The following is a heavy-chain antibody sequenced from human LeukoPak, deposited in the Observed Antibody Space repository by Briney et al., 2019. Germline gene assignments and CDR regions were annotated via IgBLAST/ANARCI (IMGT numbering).Heavy chain of an antibody. CDR2: ISSSSSYI. V-gene: IGHV3-21*01. CDR3: ARGLYGSGSNAFDI. Sequence: PGGSLRLSCAASGFTFSTYSMNWVRQAPGKGLEWVSSISSSSSYIYYADSVKGRFTISRDNAKNSLYLQMNSLRAEDTAVYYCARGLYGSGSNAFDIWGQGTMVTVSS. J-gene: IGHJ3*02. CDR1: GFTFSTYS. D-gene: IGHD3-10*01.